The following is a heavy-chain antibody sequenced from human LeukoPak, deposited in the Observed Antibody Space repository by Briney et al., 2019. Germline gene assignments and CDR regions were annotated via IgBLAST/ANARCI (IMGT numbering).Heavy chain of an antibody. D-gene: IGHD2-21*02. CDR1: GGSVSSGSYY. CDR3: ARYCGGDCYTFDY. CDR2: IYYSGST. Sequence: SETLSLTCTVSGGSVSSGSYYWSWIRQPPGKGLEWIGYIYYSGSTNYNPSLKSRVTISVDTSKNQFSLKLSSVTAADTAVYYCARYCGGDCYTFDYWGQGTLVTVSS. V-gene: IGHV4-61*01. J-gene: IGHJ4*02.